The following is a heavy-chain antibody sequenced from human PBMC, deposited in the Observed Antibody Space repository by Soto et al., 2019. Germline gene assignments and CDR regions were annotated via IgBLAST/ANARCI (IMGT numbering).Heavy chain of an antibody. J-gene: IGHJ4*02. CDR1: GFPFSNYE. CDR3: VRDVHLDC. Sequence: GGSLRLSCTASGFPFSNYEMNWVRQAPGKGLEGVSYISSGGTNKFYAESLQGRVSVSRDNHKNSLILEMGSLTVEDTAIYYCVRDVHLDCWGLGSLVTVSS. D-gene: IGHD1-1*01. CDR2: ISSGGTNK. V-gene: IGHV3-48*03.